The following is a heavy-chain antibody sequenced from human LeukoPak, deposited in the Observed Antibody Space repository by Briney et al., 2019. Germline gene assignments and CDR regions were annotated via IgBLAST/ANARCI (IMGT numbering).Heavy chain of an antibody. CDR3: ARAHYYGSGSYYNPGGAFDI. J-gene: IGHJ3*02. CDR2: ISDGGDVT. CDR1: GFSFSQYD. Sequence: GGSLRLSCAASGFSFSQYDMHWVRQAPGKGLQFVSSISDGGDVTYYASSVKRRFTMSRDNSMNTLYLQMNSLRAEDTAVYYCARAHYYGSGSYYNPGGAFDIWGQGTMVTVSS. V-gene: IGHV3-64*01. D-gene: IGHD3-10*01.